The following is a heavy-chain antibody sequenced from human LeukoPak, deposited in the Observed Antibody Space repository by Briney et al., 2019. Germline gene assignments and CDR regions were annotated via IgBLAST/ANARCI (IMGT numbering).Heavy chain of an antibody. Sequence: ASVKVSCKASGYTFTGYYMHWVRQAPGQGLEWMGWINPNSGGTNYAQKFQGRVTTTRDTSISTAYMELSRLRSDDTAVYYCARASGGNRPYDYWGQGTLVTVSS. J-gene: IGHJ4*02. V-gene: IGHV1-2*02. CDR1: GYTFTGYY. D-gene: IGHD2-15*01. CDR3: ARASGGNRPYDY. CDR2: INPNSGGT.